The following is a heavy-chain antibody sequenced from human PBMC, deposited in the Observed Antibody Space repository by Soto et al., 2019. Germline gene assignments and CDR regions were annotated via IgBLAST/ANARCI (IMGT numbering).Heavy chain of an antibody. V-gene: IGHV3-64D*06. CDR1: GFIFSEST. CDR2: VSTSGMIT. J-gene: IGHJ4*02. Sequence: GGSLRLSCSASGFIFSESTIYWVRQVPGKGLEAISAVSTSGMITYYADSVKDRFTISRDNSKNTLFLQMGSLRPEDTAIYYCVKQAHGLDGVAFDYWGQGTKVTVST. D-gene: IGHD2-15*01. CDR3: VKQAHGLDGVAFDY.